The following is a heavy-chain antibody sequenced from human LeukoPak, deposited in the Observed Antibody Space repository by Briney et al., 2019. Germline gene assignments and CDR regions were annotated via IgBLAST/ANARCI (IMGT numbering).Heavy chain of an antibody. Sequence: SETLSLTCAVYGGSFSGYYWSWIRQPPGKGLEWNGEINHSGSTNYNPSLKSRVTISVDTSKNQFSLKLSSVTAADTAVYYCARVLRDPRRGWFDPWGQGTLVTVSS. CDR3: ARVLRDPRRGWFDP. CDR1: GGSFSGYY. V-gene: IGHV4-34*01. CDR2: INHSGST. J-gene: IGHJ5*02.